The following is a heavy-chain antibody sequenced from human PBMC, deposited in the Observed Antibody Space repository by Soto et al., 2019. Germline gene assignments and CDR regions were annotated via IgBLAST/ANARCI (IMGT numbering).Heavy chain of an antibody. CDR2: ISAYNGNT. CDR1: GYTFTSYG. V-gene: IGHV1-18*01. J-gene: IGHJ5*02. Sequence: QVQLVQSGAEVKKPGASVKVSCKASGYTFTSYGISWVRQAPGQGLEGMGWISAYNGNTNYAQKLQGRVIMTACTSTITAYLELMRLGSDCTAVYYWARGSSSWYLGWFDPWGQGTLVTVSS. CDR3: ARGSSSWYLGWFDP. D-gene: IGHD6-13*01.